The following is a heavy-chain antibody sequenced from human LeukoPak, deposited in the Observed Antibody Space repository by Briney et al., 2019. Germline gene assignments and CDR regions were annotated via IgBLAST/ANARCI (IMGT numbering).Heavy chain of an antibody. V-gene: IGHV3-23*01. Sequence: GGTLRLSCAASGFTFSSYGMSWVRQAPGKGLEWVSAISGSGGSTYYADSVKGRFTISRDNSKNTLYLQMNSLRAEDTAVYYCAKLGYCSGGSCYRSFSFWGQGTLVTVSS. J-gene: IGHJ4*02. CDR2: ISGSGGST. CDR3: AKLGYCSGGSCYRSFSF. D-gene: IGHD2-15*01. CDR1: GFTFSSYG.